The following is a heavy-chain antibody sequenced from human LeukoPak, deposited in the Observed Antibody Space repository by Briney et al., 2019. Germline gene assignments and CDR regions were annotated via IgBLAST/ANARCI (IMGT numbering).Heavy chain of an antibody. CDR1: GFTFSTYA. CDR2: ILNDGSQE. J-gene: IGHJ3*02. CDR3: ARDDALGDNALDI. D-gene: IGHD3-16*01. Sequence: SGGSLRLSCAASGFTFSTYAMHWVRQAPGKGLEWVAVILNDGSQEKYADSVKGRFTISRDNSKNTLFLQMNSLRAEDTAVYYCARDDALGDNALDIWGQGTMVTVSS. V-gene: IGHV3-33*08.